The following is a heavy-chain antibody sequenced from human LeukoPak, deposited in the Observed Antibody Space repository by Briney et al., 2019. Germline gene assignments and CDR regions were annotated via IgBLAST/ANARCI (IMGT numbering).Heavy chain of an antibody. V-gene: IGHV3-33*01. CDR2: IWNDGSNK. CDR1: GFTFSSYG. CDR3: ARDYCSSTSCLFDY. D-gene: IGHD2-2*01. Sequence: QLGGSLRLSCAASGFTFSSYGMHWVRQAPGQGLEWVAVIWNDGSNKYYVDSVKGRFTISRDNSKNTLYLQMNSLRTEDTAVYYCARDYCSSTSCLFDYWGQGTLVTVSS. J-gene: IGHJ4*02.